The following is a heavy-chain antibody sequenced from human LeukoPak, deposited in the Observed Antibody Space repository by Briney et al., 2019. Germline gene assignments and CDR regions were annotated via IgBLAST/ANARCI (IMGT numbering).Heavy chain of an antibody. CDR3: ARDWNHYYYYYMDV. J-gene: IGHJ6*03. CDR2: IYTSGST. CDR1: GGSISSYY. Sequence: SETLSLTCTGSGGSISSYYWSWIRQPAGKGLEWIGRIYTSGSTNYNPSLKSRVTMSVDTSKNQFSLKLSSVTAADTAVYYCARDWNHYYYYYMDVWGKGTTVTVSS. V-gene: IGHV4-4*07. D-gene: IGHD1-1*01.